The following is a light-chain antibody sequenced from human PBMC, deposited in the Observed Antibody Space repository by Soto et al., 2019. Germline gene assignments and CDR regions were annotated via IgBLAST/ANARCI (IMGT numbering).Light chain of an antibody. CDR3: QQANTFPFA. Sequence: DIQMTQSPSSVSASVGDRVTLTCRASQNINSWLAWYQQKPGKAPKLLIYAASSLQSGVPSRFSGSGSGTDFTLTITSLQPEYVATYYCQQANTFPFAFGPGTKVDIK. V-gene: IGKV1D-12*01. CDR1: QNINSW. CDR2: AAS. J-gene: IGKJ3*01.